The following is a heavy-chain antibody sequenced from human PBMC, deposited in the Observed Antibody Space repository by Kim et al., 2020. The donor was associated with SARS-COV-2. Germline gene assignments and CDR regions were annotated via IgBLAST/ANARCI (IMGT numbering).Heavy chain of an antibody. V-gene: IGHV3-21*01. Sequence: GGSLRLSCAASGFTFSSYSMNWVHQAPGKGLEWVSSISSSSSYIYYADSVKGRFTISRDNAKNSLYLQMNSLRAEDTAVYYCAREYDILTGYKTPYYYYGMDVWGQGTTVTVSS. J-gene: IGHJ6*02. D-gene: IGHD3-9*01. CDR3: AREYDILTGYKTPYYYYGMDV. CDR1: GFTFSSYS. CDR2: ISSSSSYI.